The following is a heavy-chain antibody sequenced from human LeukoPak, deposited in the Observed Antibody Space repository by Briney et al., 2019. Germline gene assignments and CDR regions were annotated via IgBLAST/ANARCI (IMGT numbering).Heavy chain of an antibody. Sequence: PGGSLRLSCAASGFTFDDYGMSWVRQAPGKGLEWVSGINWNGGSTGYADSVKGRFTISRDNAKNSLYLQMNSLRAEDTALYHCARVEGYCSSTSCYVGAFDIWAKGQWSPSLQ. CDR1: GFTFDDYG. V-gene: IGHV3-20*01. CDR3: ARVEGYCSSTSCYVGAFDI. CDR2: INWNGGST. J-gene: IGHJ3*02. D-gene: IGHD2-2*01.